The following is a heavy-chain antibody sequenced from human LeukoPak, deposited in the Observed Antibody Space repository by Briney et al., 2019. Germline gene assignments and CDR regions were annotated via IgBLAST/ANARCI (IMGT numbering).Heavy chain of an antibody. Sequence: GGALRLSCASSGFTFSTFDMNWVRQAPGKGLEGVLFISSSGATTSYADSVKGRFTVSRDNAKNSLYLQMNSLRTEDTALYYCARARGYRYGILDQWGQGTLVTVSS. CDR1: GFTFSTFD. V-gene: IGHV3-48*03. CDR3: ARARGYRYGILDQ. J-gene: IGHJ4*02. CDR2: ISSSGATT. D-gene: IGHD5-18*01.